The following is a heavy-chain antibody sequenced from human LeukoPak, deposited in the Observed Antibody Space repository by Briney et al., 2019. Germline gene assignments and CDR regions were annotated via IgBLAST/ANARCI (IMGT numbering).Heavy chain of an antibody. CDR2: INHSGST. D-gene: IGHD3-22*01. Sequence: SETLSLTCAVYGGSFSGYYWSWIRQPPGKGLEWIGEINHSGSTNYNPSLKSRVTMSVDTSRNQFSLKLSSVTAADTAVYYCAREMFYYDSRGYSNNAFDIWGQGTMVTVSS. V-gene: IGHV4-34*01. CDR1: GGSFSGYY. J-gene: IGHJ3*02. CDR3: AREMFYYDSRGYSNNAFDI.